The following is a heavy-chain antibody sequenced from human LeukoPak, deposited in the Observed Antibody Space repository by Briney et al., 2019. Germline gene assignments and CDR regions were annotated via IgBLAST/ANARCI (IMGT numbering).Heavy chain of an antibody. Sequence: SETLSLTCTVSGGSISSYYWSWIRQPAGKGLEWIGRIYTSGSINYNPSLKSRVTISVDTSKNQFSLKLSSVTAADTAVYYCARDLGYYYDSRGAFDIWGQGTMVTVSS. D-gene: IGHD3-22*01. CDR3: ARDLGYYYDSRGAFDI. CDR1: GGSISSYY. J-gene: IGHJ3*02. CDR2: IYTSGSI. V-gene: IGHV4-4*07.